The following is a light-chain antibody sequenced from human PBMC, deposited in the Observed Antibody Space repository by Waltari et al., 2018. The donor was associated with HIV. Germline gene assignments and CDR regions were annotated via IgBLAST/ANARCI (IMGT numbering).Light chain of an antibody. CDR2: AAN. CDR1: DRDIAFYNS. V-gene: IGLV2-14*01. Sequence: QSALTQPASVSGSPGQSITISCIGTDRDIAFYNSLAWYHPPPDIDPRLVIFAANTRPSGIPFRFSGSKSGKTASLTISGLQADDEGLYYCSSYARGGSLLFGGGTTVTVL. J-gene: IGLJ3*02. CDR3: SSYARGGSLL.